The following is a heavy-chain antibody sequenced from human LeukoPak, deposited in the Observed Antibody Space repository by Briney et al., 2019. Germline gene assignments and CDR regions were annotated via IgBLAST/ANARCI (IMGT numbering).Heavy chain of an antibody. CDR1: GGSFSGYY. CDR3: ASQPIAVAGTFDY. V-gene: IGHV4-34*01. Sequence: SETLSLTCAVYGGSFSGYYWSWIRQPPGKGLEWIGEISHSGSTNYNPSLKSRVTISVDTSKNQFSLKLSSVTAADTAVYYCASQPIAVAGTFDYWGQGTLVTVSS. J-gene: IGHJ4*02. CDR2: ISHSGST. D-gene: IGHD6-19*01.